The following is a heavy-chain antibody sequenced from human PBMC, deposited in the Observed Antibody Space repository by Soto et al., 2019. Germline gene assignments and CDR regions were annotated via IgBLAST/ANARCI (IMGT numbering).Heavy chain of an antibody. J-gene: IGHJ4*02. D-gene: IGHD2-21*01. V-gene: IGHV4-59*08. CDR2: MYYTGGR. CDR1: GGSISGYY. CDR3: ARHQAVDFQVKGGLFDS. Sequence: SETLSLTCTVSGGSISGYYWNWIRQTPGKGLEWIGYMYYTGGRNYNPSLKSRVTMSVDTSKNQFSLRLTSVSASDAAVYYCARHQAVDFQVKGGLFDSWGQGTLVTVSS.